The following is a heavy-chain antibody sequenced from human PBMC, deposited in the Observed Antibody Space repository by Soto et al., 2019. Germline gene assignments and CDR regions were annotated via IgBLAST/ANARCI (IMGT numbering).Heavy chain of an antibody. V-gene: IGHV4-4*07. CDR3: AGGAPADYFDY. D-gene: IGHD2-2*01. Sequence: SETLSLTCTVSSGSISSYYWSWIRQPAGKGLEWIGRIHSSGSTLYNPSLKSRVTMSVGTSKIHFSLNLRSVTAADTAVYHCAGGAPADYFDYWGQGTLVTVSS. J-gene: IGHJ4*02. CDR2: IHSSGST. CDR1: SGSISSYY.